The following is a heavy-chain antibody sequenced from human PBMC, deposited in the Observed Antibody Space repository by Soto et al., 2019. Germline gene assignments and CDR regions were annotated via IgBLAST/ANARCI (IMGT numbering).Heavy chain of an antibody. Sequence: PSETLSLTCTVSGGSISSYYWSWIRQPPGKGLEWIGYFYYSGNTNYNPSLKSRVTISVDTSKNQFFLNLNSVTAADTAVYYCARQNREINYGSGSTQFDYWGQGTLVTVSS. D-gene: IGHD3-10*01. J-gene: IGHJ4*02. V-gene: IGHV4-59*01. CDR3: ARQNREINYGSGSTQFDY. CDR1: GGSISSYY. CDR2: FYYSGNT.